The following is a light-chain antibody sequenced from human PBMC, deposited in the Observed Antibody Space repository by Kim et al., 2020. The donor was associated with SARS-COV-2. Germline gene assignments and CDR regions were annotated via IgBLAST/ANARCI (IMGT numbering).Light chain of an antibody. Sequence: SYELTQPPSVSVSPGQTASITCSGDKLGDKYACWYQQKPGQSPVLVIYYDSKRPSGIPERFSGSNSGNTATLTISGAEAMDEADYYCQAWDNNTHWVFGGGTQLTVL. V-gene: IGLV3-1*01. CDR3: QAWDNNTHWV. CDR2: YDS. CDR1: KLGDKY. J-gene: IGLJ3*02.